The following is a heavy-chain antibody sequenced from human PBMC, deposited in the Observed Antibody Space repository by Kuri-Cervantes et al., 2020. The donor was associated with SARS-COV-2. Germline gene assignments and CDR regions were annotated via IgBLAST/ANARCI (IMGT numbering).Heavy chain of an antibody. Sequence: ASVKVSCKSSGYSYTNNAIHWVRQAPGQRLEWMGWSNAGNGNTKYSQEFQGRVTITRDTSASTAYMELSSLRSEDTAVYYCAREWELLPGYWGQGTLVTVSS. CDR3: AREWELLPGY. D-gene: IGHD1-26*01. V-gene: IGHV1-3*02. CDR2: SNAGNGNT. J-gene: IGHJ4*02. CDR1: GYSYTNNA.